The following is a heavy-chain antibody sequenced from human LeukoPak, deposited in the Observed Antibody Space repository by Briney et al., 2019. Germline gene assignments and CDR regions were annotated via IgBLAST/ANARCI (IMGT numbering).Heavy chain of an antibody. CDR1: GYTFTSYY. CDR3: ARGVRSNDFWSGYSTGYFDY. CDR2: INPSGGST. V-gene: IGHV1-46*01. J-gene: IGHJ4*02. D-gene: IGHD3-3*01. Sequence: ASVKVSCKASGYTFTSYYMHWVRQAPGQGLEWMGIINPSGGSTSYAQKFQGRVTKTRDTSTSTVYMELSSLRSEDTAVYYCARGVRSNDFWSGYSTGYFDYWGQGTLVTVSS.